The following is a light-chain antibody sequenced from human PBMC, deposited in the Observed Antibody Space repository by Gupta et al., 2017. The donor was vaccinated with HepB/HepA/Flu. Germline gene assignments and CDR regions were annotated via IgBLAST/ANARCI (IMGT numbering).Light chain of an antibody. CDR1: QSISSY. CDR2: AAS. V-gene: IGKV1-39*01. Sequence: DIQMTQSPSSLSASVGDRVTITCRASQSISSYLNWYKQKPGKAPKLLIYAASSLQSGVPSRFSGSGYGTDLTLTICSRQPEDFATYYCQQSDSNPLFTFGHGTKVDIK. CDR3: QQSDSNPLFT. J-gene: IGKJ3*01.